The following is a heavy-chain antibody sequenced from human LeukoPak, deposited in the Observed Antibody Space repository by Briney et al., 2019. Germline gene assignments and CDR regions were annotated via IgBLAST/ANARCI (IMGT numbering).Heavy chain of an antibody. Sequence: GGSLRLSCAASGSTFSSYSMNWVCQTPGKGLEWVSSISSSSSYIYYADSVKGRFTISRNNAKNSLYLQMNSLRAEDTAVYYCASMNHGGDYWGQGTLVTVSS. CDR3: ASMNHGGDY. J-gene: IGHJ4*02. CDR1: GSTFSSYS. V-gene: IGHV3-21*01. D-gene: IGHD1-14*01. CDR2: ISSSSSYI.